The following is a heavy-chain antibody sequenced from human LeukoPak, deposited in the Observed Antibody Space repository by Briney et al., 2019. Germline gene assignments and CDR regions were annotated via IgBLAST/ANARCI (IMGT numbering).Heavy chain of an antibody. J-gene: IGHJ4*02. V-gene: IGHV3-30-3*01. CDR2: ISFDGNNK. Sequence: GGSLRLSCAASGFTFSSFTMHWIRQAPGKGLEWVAAISFDGNNKNFADSVKGRFTISRDNSRNTLYLQMNSLRDEDTAVYYCARDPTYGSSTWYDFDYWGQGTLVTVSS. CDR1: GFTFSSFT. D-gene: IGHD6-13*01. CDR3: ARDPTYGSSTWYDFDY.